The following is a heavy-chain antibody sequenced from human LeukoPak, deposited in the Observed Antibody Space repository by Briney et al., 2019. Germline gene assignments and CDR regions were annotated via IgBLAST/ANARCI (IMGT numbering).Heavy chain of an antibody. CDR1: GFTFSSYA. V-gene: IGHV3-30-3*01. J-gene: IGHJ4*02. Sequence: GGSLRLSCAASGFTFSSYAMHWVRQAPGKGLEWVAVISYDGSNKYYADSVKGRFTISRDNSKNTLYLQMNSLRADDTAMYFCARGAGGGTYRRYDLWGQGTLVTVSS. CDR2: ISYDGSNK. CDR3: ARGAGGGTYRRYDL. D-gene: IGHD3-16*01.